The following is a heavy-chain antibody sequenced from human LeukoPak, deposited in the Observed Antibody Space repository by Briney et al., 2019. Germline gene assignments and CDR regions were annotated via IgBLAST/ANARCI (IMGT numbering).Heavy chain of an antibody. CDR1: GYTFTGYY. CDR3: ARGYYYDSSGYHNNWFDP. J-gene: IGHJ5*02. V-gene: IGHV1-2*02. CDR2: INPNSGGT. Sequence: ASVPVSCKASGYTFTGYYMHWVRQAPGQGLEWMGWINPNSGGTNYAQKFQGRVTMTRDTSISTAYMELSRLRSDDTAVYYCARGYYYDSSGYHNNWFDPWGQGTLVTVSS. D-gene: IGHD3-22*01.